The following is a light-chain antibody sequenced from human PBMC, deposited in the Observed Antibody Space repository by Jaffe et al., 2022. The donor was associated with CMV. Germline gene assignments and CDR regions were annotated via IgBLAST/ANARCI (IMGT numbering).Light chain of an antibody. CDR2: INN. Sequence: QSVLTQPPSVSGAPGQRVTIPCAGSASNIGAGYDVHWYQQLPERAPKLLIYINNNRPSGVSDRFSGSKSGASGSLAITGLQAEDEADYYCQSYDNSLSAWVFGGGTRLTVL. CDR3: QSYDNSLSAWV. V-gene: IGLV1-40*01. CDR1: ASNIGAGYD. J-gene: IGLJ3*02.